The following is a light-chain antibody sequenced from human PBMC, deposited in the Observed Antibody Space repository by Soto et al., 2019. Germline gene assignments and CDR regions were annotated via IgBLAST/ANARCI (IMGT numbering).Light chain of an antibody. Sequence: QSALTQPASVSGSPGQSITISCTGTSSDIGGYNYVSWYQQHPGKAPKLLIYDVSNRPSGVSNRFSGSKSGNTASLTISGLQGEDEADYYCSSYTSDTTLVFGTGTQLTVL. CDR3: SSYTSDTTLV. J-gene: IGLJ1*01. CDR1: SSDIGGYNY. V-gene: IGLV2-14*03. CDR2: DVS.